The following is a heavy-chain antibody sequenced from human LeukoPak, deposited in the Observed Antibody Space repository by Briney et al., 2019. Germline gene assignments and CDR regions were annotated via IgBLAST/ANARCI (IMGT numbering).Heavy chain of an antibody. D-gene: IGHD3-22*01. CDR1: GFTFSSYA. CDR2: ISGSGGST. J-gene: IGHJ4*02. Sequence: GGSLRLSCAASGFTFSSYAMSWVRQAPGKGLEWVSAISGSGGSTYYADSVKGRFTISRDNSKNTLYLQMNSLRAEDTAVYYCAKDRRYYYDSSGWYFDYWGQGTLVTVSS. V-gene: IGHV3-23*01. CDR3: AKDRRYYYDSSGWYFDY.